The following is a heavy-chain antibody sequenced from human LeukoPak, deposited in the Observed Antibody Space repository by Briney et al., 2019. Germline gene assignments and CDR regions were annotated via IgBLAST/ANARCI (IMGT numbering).Heavy chain of an antibody. J-gene: IGHJ4*02. CDR3: ASLLLQDGDAH. V-gene: IGHV4-39*01. CDR2: IYYSGTT. Sequence: SETLSLTCTVSGGSISGSSLYWSWIRQTPGKGLEWIGSIYYSGTTYYSPSLKSRVTISVDTSKNQFSLRLTSVTAADTAIYYCASLLLQDGDAHWGQGILVTVSS. D-gene: IGHD4-17*01. CDR1: GGSISGSSLY.